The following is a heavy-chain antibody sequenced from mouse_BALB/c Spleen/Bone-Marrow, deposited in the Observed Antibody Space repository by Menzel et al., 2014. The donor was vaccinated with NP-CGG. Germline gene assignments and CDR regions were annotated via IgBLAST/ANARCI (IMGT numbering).Heavy chain of an antibody. V-gene: IGHV5-6*01. CDR2: ISGGGSYT. CDR3: ARLPYGGPDY. D-gene: IGHD1-1*02. J-gene: IGHJ2*01. Sequence: EVHLVESGGDLVKPGGSLKLSCAASGFTFSSYGMSWVRQTPDKRLEWVATISGGGSYTYYPDSVKGRFTISRDNAENTLYLQMSSLKSEDTVMYYCARLPYGGPDYWGQGTTLSVSS. CDR1: GFTFSSYG.